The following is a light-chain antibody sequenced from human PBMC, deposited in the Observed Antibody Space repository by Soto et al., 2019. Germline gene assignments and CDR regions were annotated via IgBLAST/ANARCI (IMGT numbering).Light chain of an antibody. CDR3: SSYSSSSTLYV. CDR2: DVS. J-gene: IGLJ1*01. Sequence: QSVLTQPASVSGSPGQSITISCTGTSSDVGGYNYVSWSQQHPGKAPKFMIYDVSNRPSGVSDRFSGSKSGNTASLTISGLQAEDEADYYCSSYSSSSTLYVFGTGTKLTVL. CDR1: SSDVGGYNY. V-gene: IGLV2-14*03.